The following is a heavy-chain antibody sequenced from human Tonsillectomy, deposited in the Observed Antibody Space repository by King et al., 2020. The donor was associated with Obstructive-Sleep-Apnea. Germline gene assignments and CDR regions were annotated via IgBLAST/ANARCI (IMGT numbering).Heavy chain of an antibody. CDR3: TREDCSGGSCYGLGAFDI. CDR1: GFTFSRYW. CDR2: INSDGTST. D-gene: IGHD2-15*01. Sequence: VQLVESGGGLVQPGGSLRLSCAASGFTFSRYWMHWVRQAPGKGLVWVSHINSDGTSTSYADSVKGRFTLSRDNAKNTLYLLMNSLRAEDTAVYYCTREDCSGGSCYGLGAFDIWGQGTMVTVSS. V-gene: IGHV3-74*01. J-gene: IGHJ3*02.